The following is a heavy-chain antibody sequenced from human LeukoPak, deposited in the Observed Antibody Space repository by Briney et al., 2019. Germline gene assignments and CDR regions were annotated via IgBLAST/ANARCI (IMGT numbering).Heavy chain of an antibody. D-gene: IGHD3-3*01. CDR2: IYTSGST. Sequence: SETLSLTCTVSGGSINSYYWSWIRQPPGKGLEWIGYIYTSGSTNYNPSLKSRVTISVDTSKNQFSLKLSSVTAADTAVYYCARRATIFGVVIHNYFDYWGQGTLVTVSS. CDR3: ARRATIFGVVIHNYFDY. CDR1: GGSINSYY. V-gene: IGHV4-4*09. J-gene: IGHJ4*02.